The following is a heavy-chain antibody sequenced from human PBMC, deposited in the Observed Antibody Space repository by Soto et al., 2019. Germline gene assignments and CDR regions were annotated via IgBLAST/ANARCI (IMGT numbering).Heavy chain of an antibody. CDR3: ARPYSSGWRGVFDV. D-gene: IGHD6-19*01. V-gene: IGHV4-59*08. CDR2: IHDSGNT. Sequence: QVQLQESGPGLVKPSETLSLTCTVSGGSISTYYWSWIRQPPGKGLEWIGCIHDSGNTDYNPSLRIRVTISLNTSKNQFSLKLSSVTAADTAVYSCARPYSSGWRGVFDVWGQGTLVTVSP. CDR1: GGSISTYY. J-gene: IGHJ3*01.